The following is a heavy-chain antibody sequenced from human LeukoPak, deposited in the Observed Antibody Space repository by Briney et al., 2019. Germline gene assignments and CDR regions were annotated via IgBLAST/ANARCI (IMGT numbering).Heavy chain of an antibody. Sequence: GGSLRLSCAASGFTFSSYWMSWVRQAPGKGLEWVANIKHDGSEKYYAASVKGRFTISKDNAKNSLFLQMNNLRGKDTAVYYCVKGRGGYVKYKTFDYWGQGTLVTVSS. CDR2: IKHDGSEK. V-gene: IGHV3-7*01. CDR3: VKGRGGYVKYKTFDY. D-gene: IGHD5-12*01. CDR1: GFTFSSYW. J-gene: IGHJ4*02.